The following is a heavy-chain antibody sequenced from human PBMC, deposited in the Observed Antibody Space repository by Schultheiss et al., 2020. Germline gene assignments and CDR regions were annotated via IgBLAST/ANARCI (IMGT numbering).Heavy chain of an antibody. D-gene: IGHD3-22*01. V-gene: IGHV4-39*01. CDR1: GGSISSSSYY. Sequence: SATLSLTCTVSGGSISSSSYYWGWIRQPPGKGLEWIGSIYYSGSTYYNPSLKSRVTISVDTSKNQFSLKLSSVTAADTAVYYCARLVVDSTANFSSGKRYYFDYWGQGTLVTGSS. J-gene: IGHJ4*02. CDR2: IYYSGST. CDR3: ARLVVDSTANFSSGKRYYFDY.